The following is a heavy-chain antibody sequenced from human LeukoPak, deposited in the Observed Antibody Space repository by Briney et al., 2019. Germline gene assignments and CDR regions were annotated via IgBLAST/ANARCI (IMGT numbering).Heavy chain of an antibody. CDR1: GFTFSSYA. Sequence: GGSLRLSCAASGFTFSSYAMNWVRQAPGKGLEWVSGINWNGGSTGYADSVKGRFTISRDNAKNSLYLQMNSLRAEDTALYYCARDEGVYSRGSNWFDPWGQGTLVTVSS. J-gene: IGHJ5*02. V-gene: IGHV3-20*04. CDR3: ARDEGVYSRGSNWFDP. D-gene: IGHD6-19*01. CDR2: INWNGGST.